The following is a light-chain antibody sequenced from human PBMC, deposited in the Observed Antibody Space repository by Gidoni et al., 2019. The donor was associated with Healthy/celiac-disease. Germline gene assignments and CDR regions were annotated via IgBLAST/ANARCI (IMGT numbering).Light chain of an antibody. Sequence: QSVLTQPPSVSGAPGQRVTISCTGSSSNSGAGYDVHWSQQLPGTAPKLLIYGNSNRPSGVPDRFSGSKSGTSASLAITGLQAEDEADYYCQSYDSSLSVGVFGGGTKLTVL. CDR1: SSNSGAGYD. J-gene: IGLJ3*02. CDR3: QSYDSSLSVGV. V-gene: IGLV1-40*01. CDR2: GNS.